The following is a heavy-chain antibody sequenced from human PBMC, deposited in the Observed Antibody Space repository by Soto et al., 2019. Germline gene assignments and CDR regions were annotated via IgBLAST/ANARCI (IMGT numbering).Heavy chain of an antibody. CDR1: GGTFSSYA. CDR2: IIPIFGTA. CDR3: ARAGDTDMDYYYSGMDV. D-gene: IGHD5-18*01. Sequence: SVKVSCKASGGTFSSYAISWVRQAPGQGLEWMGGIIPIFGTANYAQKFQGRVTITADESTSTAYMELSSLRSEDTAVYYCARAGDTDMDYYYSGMDVWGQGTTVTVSS. V-gene: IGHV1-69*13. J-gene: IGHJ6*02.